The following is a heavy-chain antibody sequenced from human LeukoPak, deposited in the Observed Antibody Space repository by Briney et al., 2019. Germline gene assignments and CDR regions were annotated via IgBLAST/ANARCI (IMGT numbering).Heavy chain of an antibody. V-gene: IGHV3-53*01. CDR3: ARGGPVYDYFDY. Sequence: PGWSLRLSCAASGFTVSSNYMSWVRQAPGKGLEWVSVTYNGGSTYYTVSGKGRFTIPRDNSKSPQHPETKNQQAENTADCYGARGGPVYDYFDYWGQGTLVTVSS. CDR1: GFTVSSNY. CDR2: TYNGGST. D-gene: IGHD1-14*01. J-gene: IGHJ4*02.